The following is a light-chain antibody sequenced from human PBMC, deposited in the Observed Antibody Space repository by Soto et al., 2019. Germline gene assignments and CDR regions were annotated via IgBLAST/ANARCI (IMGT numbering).Light chain of an antibody. CDR2: RNN. Sequence: QSVLTQPPSASGTPGQRVTISCSGSSSNIGSNYVYWYQQLPGTAPKLLIYRNNQRPSGVPDRFSGSKSGPSASLAISGLRSEDEADYYCAAWDDSLSGPWVFGGGTKVTVL. J-gene: IGLJ3*02. CDR1: SSNIGSNY. V-gene: IGLV1-47*01. CDR3: AAWDDSLSGPWV.